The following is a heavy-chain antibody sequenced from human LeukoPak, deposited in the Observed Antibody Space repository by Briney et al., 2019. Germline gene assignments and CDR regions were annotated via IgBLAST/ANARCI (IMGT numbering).Heavy chain of an antibody. J-gene: IGHJ6*02. Sequence: GGSLRLSCAASGFTFSSYEMNWVRQAPGKGLEWVSYISSSGSTIYYADSVKGRFTISRDNAKNSLYLQMNSLRAEDTAVYYCAREKSLEVPAAPESPYYYGMDVWGQGTTVTVSS. CDR2: ISSSGSTI. D-gene: IGHD2-2*01. V-gene: IGHV3-48*03. CDR1: GFTFSSYE. CDR3: AREKSLEVPAAPESPYYYGMDV.